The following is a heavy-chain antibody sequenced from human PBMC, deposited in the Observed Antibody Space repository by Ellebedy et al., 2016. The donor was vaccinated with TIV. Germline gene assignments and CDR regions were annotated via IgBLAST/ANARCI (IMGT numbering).Heavy chain of an antibody. CDR1: GFTFSSYD. V-gene: IGHV3-48*03. CDR3: ARGRAVITTWFDP. D-gene: IGHD3-22*01. J-gene: IGHJ5*02. CDR2: ISSSGSTI. Sequence: GESLKISCAASGFTFSSYDMNWVRQAPGKGLEWVSYISSSGSTIYYADSVKGRFTISSDNAKNSLYLQMNSLRAEDTAVYYCARGRAVITTWFDPWGQGTLVTVSS.